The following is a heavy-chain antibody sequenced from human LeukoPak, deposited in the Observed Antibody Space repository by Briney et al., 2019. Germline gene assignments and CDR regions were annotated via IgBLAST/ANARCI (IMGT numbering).Heavy chain of an antibody. CDR1: GFTFSTYW. CDR2: ISYDGSNK. CDR3: AREPNTMIVVVTIDYYFDY. J-gene: IGHJ4*02. V-gene: IGHV3-30-3*01. Sequence: TGGSLRLSCAASGFTFSTYWMSWVRQAPGKGLEWVAVISYDGSNKYYADSVKGRFTISRDNSKNTLYLQMNSLRAEDTAVYYCAREPNTMIVVVTIDYYFDYWGQGTLVTVSS. D-gene: IGHD3-22*01.